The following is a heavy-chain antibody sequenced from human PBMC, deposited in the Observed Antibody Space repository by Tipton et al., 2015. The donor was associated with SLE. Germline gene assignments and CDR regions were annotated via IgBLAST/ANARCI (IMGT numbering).Heavy chain of an antibody. CDR3: AREGEQQLIYYYMDV. Sequence: SLRLSCAASGFTFSSYTMHWVRQAPGKGLVWVSRINSDGSSTSYADSVKGRFTISRDNAKNTLYLQMNSLRAEDTAVYYCAREGEQQLIYYYMDVWGKGTTVTVSS. D-gene: IGHD6-13*01. CDR2: INSDGSST. V-gene: IGHV3-74*01. CDR1: GFTFSSYT. J-gene: IGHJ6*03.